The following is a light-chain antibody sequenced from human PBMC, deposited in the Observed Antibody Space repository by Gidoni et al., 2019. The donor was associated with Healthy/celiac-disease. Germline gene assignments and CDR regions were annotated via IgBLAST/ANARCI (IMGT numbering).Light chain of an antibody. Sequence: DIQMTQSPSSLSASVGDRVTITCRASKSLSSYLHWYQQKPGKAPKLLNYAASSLQSGVPSRFSGSGSGTDFTLTISSLQPEDFATYYCQQSYSTPYTFGQGTKLEIK. CDR1: KSLSSY. V-gene: IGKV1-39*01. CDR3: QQSYSTPYT. CDR2: AAS. J-gene: IGKJ2*01.